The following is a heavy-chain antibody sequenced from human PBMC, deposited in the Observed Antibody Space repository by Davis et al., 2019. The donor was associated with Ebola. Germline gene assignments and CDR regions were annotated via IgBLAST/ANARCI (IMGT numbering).Heavy chain of an antibody. Sequence: MPSETLSLTCTVSGGSISSGGYYWSWIRKHPGKGLAWLGYIYYSGSTNYNPALKSRVTISIDAPKDQFSLKLTSVTAADTAVYFCARVGGRGSSYLEAFDIWGQGTMVTIFS. D-gene: IGHD1-26*01. CDR1: GGSISSGGYY. V-gene: IGHV4-61*08. CDR2: IYYSGST. J-gene: IGHJ3*02. CDR3: ARVGGRGSSYLEAFDI.